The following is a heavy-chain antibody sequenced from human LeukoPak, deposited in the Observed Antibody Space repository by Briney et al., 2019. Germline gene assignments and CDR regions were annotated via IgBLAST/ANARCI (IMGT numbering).Heavy chain of an antibody. CDR2: ISWNNDSI. Sequence: GGSLRLSCAASGFTFDDYAMHWVRQAPGKGLEWVSGISWNNDSIGYADSEKGRFTISRDNAKNSLYLQMNSLRAEDTALYYCAKGSFTVTYTSFDYWGQGTLVTVSS. J-gene: IGHJ4*02. D-gene: IGHD4-11*01. CDR3: AKGSFTVTYTSFDY. CDR1: GFTFDDYA. V-gene: IGHV3-9*01.